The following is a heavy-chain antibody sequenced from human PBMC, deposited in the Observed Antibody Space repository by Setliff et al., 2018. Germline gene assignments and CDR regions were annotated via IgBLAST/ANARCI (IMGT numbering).Heavy chain of an antibody. V-gene: IGHV1-18*01. Sequence: ASVKVSCKASGYNFAESIVSWVRQAPGQGLEWMGWISAYNGHTYSAQKFQARVTLTTDTSTNMAYMELRGLRSDDTAIYYCARLVRYCTRTSCQRTSGAELWGQGTLVTVSS. CDR2: ISAYNGHT. CDR1: GYNFAESI. D-gene: IGHD2-2*01. J-gene: IGHJ4*02. CDR3: ARLVRYCTRTSCQRTSGAEL.